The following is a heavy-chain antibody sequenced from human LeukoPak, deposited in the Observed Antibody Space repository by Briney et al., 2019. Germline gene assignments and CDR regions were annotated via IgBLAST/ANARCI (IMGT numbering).Heavy chain of an antibody. V-gene: IGHV3-48*01. CDR3: ARDPMIVSSGEDDAFDI. J-gene: IGHJ3*02. CDR2: ISSSTI. Sequence: GGSLRLSCAASGFTFSSYSMNWVRQAPGKGLEWVSYISSSTIYYADSVKGRFTISRDNARNSLYLQMNSLRAEDTAVYYCARDPMIVSSGEDDAFDIWGQGTMVTVSS. CDR1: GFTFSSYS. D-gene: IGHD3-22*01.